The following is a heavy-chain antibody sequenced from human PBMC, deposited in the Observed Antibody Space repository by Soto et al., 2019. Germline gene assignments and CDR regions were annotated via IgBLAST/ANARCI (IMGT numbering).Heavy chain of an antibody. CDR2: INPNSGGT. Sequence: ASVKVSCKAYGCNFSDYYINWVRQSPGQGLEWMGWINPNSGGTKYAPKFQGGVTMTRDTSITTAYMELSRLRSGDTAVYYCAREPATAKPEGVDFWGQATPVTVSS. CDR3: AREPATAKPEGVDF. D-gene: IGHD1-1*01. J-gene: IGHJ4*02. CDR1: GCNFSDYY. V-gene: IGHV1-2*02.